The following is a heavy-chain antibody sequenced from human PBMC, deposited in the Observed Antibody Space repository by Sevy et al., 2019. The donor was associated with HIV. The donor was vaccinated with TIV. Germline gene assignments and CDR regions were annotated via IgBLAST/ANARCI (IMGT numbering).Heavy chain of an antibody. Sequence: GGSLRLSCAASGFTFSTYDMNWVRQAPGKGVEWISYISSSGSTIYYADSVKGRFTISRDNAKNSLYLQMNSLRAEDTAVYYCARTINPYYYDSSGYPRYYYYGMDVWGQGTTVTVSS. D-gene: IGHD3-22*01. J-gene: IGHJ6*02. CDR3: ARTINPYYYDSSGYPRYYYYGMDV. V-gene: IGHV3-48*03. CDR2: ISSSGSTI. CDR1: GFTFSTYD.